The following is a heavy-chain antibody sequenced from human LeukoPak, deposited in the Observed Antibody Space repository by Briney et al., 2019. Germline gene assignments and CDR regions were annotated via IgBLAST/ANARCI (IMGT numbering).Heavy chain of an antibody. CDR1: GGSISSYY. J-gene: IGHJ4*02. CDR3: ARASFSTVTVDY. CDR2: IYYSGST. V-gene: IGHV4-59*01. D-gene: IGHD4-17*01. Sequence: SETLSLTCTVSGGSISSYYWSWIRQPPGKGLEWIGYIYYSGSTNYNPSLKSRVTISVDTSKNQLSLKLSSVTGADTAVYYCARASFSTVTVDYWGQGTLVTVSS.